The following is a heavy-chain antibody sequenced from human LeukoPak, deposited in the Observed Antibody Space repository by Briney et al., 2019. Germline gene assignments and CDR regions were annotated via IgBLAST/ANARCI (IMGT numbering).Heavy chain of an antibody. J-gene: IGHJ4*02. CDR2: FSPGSSYK. D-gene: IGHD2/OR15-2a*01. CDR3: ATERRGTFEH. Sequence: PGGSLRLSCTASTFTFSDYYMAWIRQAPGKGLEWVSSFSPGSSYKYFADSVKGRFTISRDDAKNSLYLQMNSLRVEDTAVYYCATERRGTFEHWGQGSPVTVSS. V-gene: IGHV3-11*05. CDR1: TFTFSDYY.